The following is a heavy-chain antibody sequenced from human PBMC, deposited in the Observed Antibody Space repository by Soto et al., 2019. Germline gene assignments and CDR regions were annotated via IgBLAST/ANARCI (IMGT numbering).Heavy chain of an antibody. J-gene: IGHJ4*02. CDR3: AKARCSTTNCYVPDY. CDR1: GFTFSTYT. Sequence: GGSLRLSCAASGFTFSTYTMSWVRRAPGKGLEWVSAISGSGASPSYADSVQGRFTISRDNPKRTLYLQMNNLRAEDTAVYYCAKARCSTTNCYVPDYWGQGTLVTVSP. D-gene: IGHD2-2*01. CDR2: ISGSGASP. V-gene: IGHV3-23*01.